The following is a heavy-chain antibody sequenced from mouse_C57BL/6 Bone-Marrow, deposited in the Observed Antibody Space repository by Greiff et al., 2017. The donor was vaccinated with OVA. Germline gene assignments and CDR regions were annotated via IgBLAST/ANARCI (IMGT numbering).Heavy chain of an antibody. D-gene: IGHD2-1*01. CDR2: ISNGGGST. CDR1: GFTFSDYY. J-gene: IGHJ2*01. V-gene: IGHV5-12*01. Sequence: EVQLQESGGGLVQPGGSLKLSCAASGFTFSDYYMYWVRQTPEKRLEWVAYISNGGGSTYYPDTVKGRFTISRDNAKNTLYLQMSRLKSEDTAMYYCARVYYGNYFDYWGQGTTLTVSS. CDR3: ARVYYGNYFDY.